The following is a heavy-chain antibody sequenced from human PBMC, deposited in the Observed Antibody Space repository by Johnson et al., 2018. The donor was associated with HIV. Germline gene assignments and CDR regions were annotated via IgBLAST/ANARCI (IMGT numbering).Heavy chain of an antibody. CDR3: ARDNWNDADGAFDI. Sequence: VQLVESGGGLVQPGRSLRLSCTTSGFTFGDYAMNWVRQAPGKGLEWVSVIYSGGSTYYADSVKGRFTISRDNSKNTLYLQMNSLRAEDTAVYYCARDNWNDADGAFDIWGQGTMVTVSS. D-gene: IGHD1-20*01. CDR1: GFTFGDYA. V-gene: IGHV3-66*01. J-gene: IGHJ3*02. CDR2: IYSGGST.